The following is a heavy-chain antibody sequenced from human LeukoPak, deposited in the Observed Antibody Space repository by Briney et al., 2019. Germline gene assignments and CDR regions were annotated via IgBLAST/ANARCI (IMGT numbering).Heavy chain of an antibody. CDR3: ALTRGWAGDSSGWYSFDY. D-gene: IGHD6-19*01. J-gene: IGHJ4*02. CDR2: IRYDGSIK. V-gene: IGHV3-30*02. Sequence: GGSLRLSCAASGFTFSSYGMGWVRQAPGKGLEWVAFIRYDGSIKYYADSVKGRFTISRDNSKNTLYLQMNSLRAEDTALYYCALTRGWAGDSSGWYSFDYWGQGTLVTVSS. CDR1: GFTFSSYG.